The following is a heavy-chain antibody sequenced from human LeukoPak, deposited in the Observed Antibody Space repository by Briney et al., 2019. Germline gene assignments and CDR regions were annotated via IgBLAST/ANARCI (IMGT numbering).Heavy chain of an antibody. J-gene: IGHJ4*02. V-gene: IGHV3-48*01. CDR3: AKSPRSGYVPYFDY. CDR1: GFTFNTYT. D-gene: IGHD5-12*01. Sequence: GGSLRLSCAASGFTFNTYTMNWVRQAPGKGLEWVSYISGSSGIIDYADSVRGRFTISRDNAKNSLYLQMNSLRAEDTAVYYCAKSPRSGYVPYFDYWGQGMLVTVSS. CDR2: ISGSSGII.